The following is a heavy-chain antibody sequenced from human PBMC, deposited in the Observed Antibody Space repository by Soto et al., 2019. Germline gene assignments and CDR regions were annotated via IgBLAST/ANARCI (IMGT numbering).Heavy chain of an antibody. V-gene: IGHV3-33*01. CDR3: ARRRSTVTTAWFYHAMDV. J-gene: IGHJ6*02. D-gene: IGHD4-17*01. CDR1: GFTFSDYG. CDR2: IWFDGSNK. Sequence: ESGGGVVQPGTSLRLSCAASGFTFSDYGMHWVRQAPGKGLEWVAVIWFDGSNKYYADSVKGRFTISRDNSKNTVDLQMDRLGADDTAVYYCARRRSTVTTAWFYHAMDVWGQGTTVTVSS.